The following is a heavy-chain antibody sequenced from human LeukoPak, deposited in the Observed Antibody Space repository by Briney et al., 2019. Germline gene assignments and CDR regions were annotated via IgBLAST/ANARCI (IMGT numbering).Heavy chain of an antibody. V-gene: IGHV4-59*11. D-gene: IGHD6-6*01. CDR1: GSMSNHF. CDR3: ATRPAGNTWAASCDF. J-gene: IGHJ4*02. Sequence: SETLSLTCTVFGSMSNHFWSWIRQSPGQGLEWIGYIYDSGDTDYNPSLKSRVTMSLDTSANQFSLKLSSVSTADTAVYYCATRPAGNTWAASCDFWSRGTLVTVSS. CDR2: IYDSGDT.